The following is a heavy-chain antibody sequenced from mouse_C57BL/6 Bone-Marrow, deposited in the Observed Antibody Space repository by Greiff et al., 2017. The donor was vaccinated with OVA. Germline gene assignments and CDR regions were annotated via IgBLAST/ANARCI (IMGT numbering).Heavy chain of an antibody. CDR2: IDPANGNT. CDR3: ARGELGLSLAY. V-gene: IGHV14-3*01. CDR1: GFTIKNTY. Sequence: VQLKQSVAELVRPGASVKLSCTASGFTIKNTYMHWVKQRPEQGLEWIGRIDPANGNTNYAPKFQGKATITADPSSNTAYLQLSSLTSEDTAIYYCARGELGLSLAYWGQGTLVTVSA. J-gene: IGHJ3*01. D-gene: IGHD2-2*01.